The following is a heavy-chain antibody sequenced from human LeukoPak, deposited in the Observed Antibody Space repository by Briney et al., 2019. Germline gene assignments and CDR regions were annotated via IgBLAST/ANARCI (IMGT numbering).Heavy chain of an antibody. D-gene: IGHD3-10*01. Sequence: SVKVSCKASGGTFSSYAISWARQAPGQGLEWMGGIIPIFGTANYAQKFQGRVTITADKSTSTAYMELSSLRSEDTAVYYCAPTYYYGSGSYGLFDYWGQGTLVTVSS. J-gene: IGHJ4*02. CDR2: IIPIFGTA. CDR3: APTYYYGSGSYGLFDY. CDR1: GGTFSSYA. V-gene: IGHV1-69*06.